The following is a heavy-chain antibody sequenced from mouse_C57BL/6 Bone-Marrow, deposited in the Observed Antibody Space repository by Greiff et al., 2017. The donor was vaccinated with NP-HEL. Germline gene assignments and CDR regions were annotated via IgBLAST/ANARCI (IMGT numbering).Heavy chain of an antibody. V-gene: IGHV1-72*01. D-gene: IGHD1-1*02. CDR2: FDPNSGGT. CDR3: ARGGYGGFAY. CDR1: GYTFTSYW. J-gene: IGHJ3*01. Sequence: QVQLQQPGAELVKPGASVKLSCKASGYTFTSYWMHWVKQRPGRGLEWIGRFDPNSGGTTYNEKFKSKATLTVDKPSSTAYMQRSSLTSADAAVDDSARGGYGGFAYWGQGTLVTVSA.